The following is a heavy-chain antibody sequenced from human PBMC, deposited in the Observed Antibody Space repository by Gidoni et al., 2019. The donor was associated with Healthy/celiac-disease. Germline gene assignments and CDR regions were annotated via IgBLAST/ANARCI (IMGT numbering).Heavy chain of an antibody. V-gene: IGHV2-5*01. Sequence: QITLKESGPTLVKPTQTLTLTCTFSGFSLSTSGVGVGWIRQPPGKALEWLALIYWNDDKRYSPSLKRRLTITKDTSKNQVVLTMTNMDPVDTATYYCAHSTLELPYFDYWGQGTLVTVSS. D-gene: IGHD1-7*01. CDR3: AHSTLELPYFDY. CDR2: IYWNDDK. CDR1: GFSLSTSGVG. J-gene: IGHJ4*02.